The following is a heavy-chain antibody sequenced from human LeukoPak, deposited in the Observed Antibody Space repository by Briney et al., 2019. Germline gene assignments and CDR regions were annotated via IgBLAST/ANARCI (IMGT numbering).Heavy chain of an antibody. V-gene: IGHV3-23*01. CDR2: ISGSGGST. D-gene: IGHD6-13*01. Sequence: GGSLRLSCAASGFTFSSYAMSWVRRAPGKGLEWVSAISGSGGSTYYADSVKGRFTISRDNSKNTLYLQMNSLRAEDTAVYYCAKVFRIAAAGLTDYWGQGTLVTVSS. J-gene: IGHJ4*02. CDR3: AKVFRIAAAGLTDY. CDR1: GFTFSSYA.